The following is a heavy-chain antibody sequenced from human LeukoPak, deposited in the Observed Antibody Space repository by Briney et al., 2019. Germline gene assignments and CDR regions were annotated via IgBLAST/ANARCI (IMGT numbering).Heavy chain of an antibody. D-gene: IGHD7-27*01. Sequence: PGASVKVSCKASGGTFSSYAISWVRQAPGQGLEWVGGIIPIFGTANYAQKFQGRVTITTDESTSTAYMELSSLRSEDTAVYYCARVKLGKYYFDYWGQGTLVTVSS. CDR2: IIPIFGTA. V-gene: IGHV1-69*05. J-gene: IGHJ4*02. CDR1: GGTFSSYA. CDR3: ARVKLGKYYFDY.